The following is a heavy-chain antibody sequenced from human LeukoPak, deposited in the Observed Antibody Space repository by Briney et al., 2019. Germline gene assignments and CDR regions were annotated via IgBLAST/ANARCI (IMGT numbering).Heavy chain of an antibody. CDR1: GYTFTSYA. CDR3: ARAIGGSYYRFYFDY. J-gene: IGHJ4*02. CDR2: INAGNVNT. D-gene: IGHD1-26*01. V-gene: IGHV1-3*01. Sequence: ASVKVSCKASGYTFTSYAMHWVRQAPGQRLEWMGWINAGNVNTKYSQKLQGRVTITRDTSASTAYMELSSLRSEDTAVYYCARAIGGSYYRFYFDYWGQGTLVTVSS.